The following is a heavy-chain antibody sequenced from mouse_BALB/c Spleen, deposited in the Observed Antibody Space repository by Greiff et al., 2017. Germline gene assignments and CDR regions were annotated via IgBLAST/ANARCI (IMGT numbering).Heavy chain of an antibody. CDR1: GYTFTDYV. J-gene: IGHJ4*01. V-gene: IGHV1-77*01. Sequence: QVTLKVSGPELVKPGASVKMSCKASGYTFTDYVISWVKQRTGQGLEWIGEIYPGSGSTYYNEKFKGKATLTADKSSNTAYMQLSSLTSEDSAVYFCARRDYGSSYVSYYAMDYWGQGTSVTVSS. CDR3: ARRDYGSSYVSYYAMDY. CDR2: IYPGSGST. D-gene: IGHD1-1*01.